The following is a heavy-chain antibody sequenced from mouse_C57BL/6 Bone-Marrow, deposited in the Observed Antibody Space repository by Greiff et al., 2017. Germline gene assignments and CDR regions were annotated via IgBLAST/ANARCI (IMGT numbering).Heavy chain of an antibody. D-gene: IGHD4-1*01. J-gene: IGHJ1*03. CDR1: GFTFSSYG. V-gene: IGHV5-6*01. CDR3: ARLGRRWYFDV. CDR2: ISSGGSYT. Sequence: EVMLVESGGDLVKPGGSLKLSCAASGFTFSSYGMSWVRQTPDKRLEWVATISSGGSYTYYPDSVKGRFTISRDNAKNTLYLQMSSLKSEDTAMYYCARLGRRWYFDVWGTGTTVTVSS.